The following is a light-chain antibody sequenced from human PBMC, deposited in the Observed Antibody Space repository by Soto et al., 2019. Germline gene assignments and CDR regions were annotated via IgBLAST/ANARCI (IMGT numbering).Light chain of an antibody. CDR2: GTS. CDR1: QSVGNSY. Sequence: EIVMTQSPATLSLSPGERATLSCRASQSVGNSYLAWYQQKPGQAPRVLIYGTSSRATGIPDRFSGSGSGTDFTLTISRLEPEDFAVYYCQQYTTSSWTFGQGTKVDIK. J-gene: IGKJ1*01. V-gene: IGKV3-20*01. CDR3: QQYTTSSWT.